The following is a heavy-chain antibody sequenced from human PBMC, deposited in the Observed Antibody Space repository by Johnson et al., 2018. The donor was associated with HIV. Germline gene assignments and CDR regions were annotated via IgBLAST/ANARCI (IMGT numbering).Heavy chain of an antibody. CDR2: ISYDGSNK. V-gene: IGHV3-30-3*01. Sequence: QVQLVESGGGVVQPGRSLRLSCAASGFTFSSYAMHWVRQAPGKGLEWVAVISYDGSNKYYAESVKGRFTISRDNSKNTLYLQMNSLRAEDTAVYYCARDPSPSSYRAFDIWGQGTMVTVSS. CDR3: ARDPSPSSYRAFDI. CDR1: GFTFSSYA. J-gene: IGHJ3*02. D-gene: IGHD5-12*01.